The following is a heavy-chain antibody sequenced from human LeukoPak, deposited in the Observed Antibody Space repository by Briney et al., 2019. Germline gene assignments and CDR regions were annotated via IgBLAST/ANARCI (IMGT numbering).Heavy chain of an antibody. CDR2: INHSGGT. Sequence: SETLSLTCAVYGGSFSGYYWSWIRQPPGKGLEWIGEINHSGGTNYNPSLKSRVTISVDTSKNQFSLKLSSVTAADTAVYYCARGRGYSYGPYYFDYWGQGTLVTVSS. J-gene: IGHJ4*02. D-gene: IGHD5-18*01. CDR3: ARGRGYSYGPYYFDY. V-gene: IGHV4-34*01. CDR1: GGSFSGYY.